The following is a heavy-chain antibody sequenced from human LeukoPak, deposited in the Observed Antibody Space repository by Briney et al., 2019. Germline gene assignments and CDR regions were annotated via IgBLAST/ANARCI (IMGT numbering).Heavy chain of an antibody. CDR3: ARGSDYDFWSGYQNRIDY. J-gene: IGHJ4*02. CDR1: GFTVSSNY. CDR2: ISSSSSYI. V-gene: IGHV3-21*01. D-gene: IGHD3-3*01. Sequence: GGSLRLSCVASGFTVSSNYMSWVRQAPGKGLEWVSSISSSSSYIYYADSVKGRFTISRDNAKNSLYLQMNSLRAEDTAVYYCARGSDYDFWSGYQNRIDYWGQGTLVTVSS.